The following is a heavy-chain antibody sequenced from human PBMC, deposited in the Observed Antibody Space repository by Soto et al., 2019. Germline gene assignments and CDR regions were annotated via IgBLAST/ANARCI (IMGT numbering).Heavy chain of an antibody. J-gene: IGHJ5*02. Sequence: GGSLRLSCTPFGFNFDAYAMSWVRQAPGKGLEWVSAVTATAESAYYTDSVRGRFIITRDNSDNMLYLQMSSLRVEDTAIYFCALGRYYDSPQDLWGRGTQVTVSS. CDR2: VTATAESA. CDR3: ALGRYYDSPQDL. V-gene: IGHV3-23*01. D-gene: IGHD3-10*01. CDR1: GFNFDAYA.